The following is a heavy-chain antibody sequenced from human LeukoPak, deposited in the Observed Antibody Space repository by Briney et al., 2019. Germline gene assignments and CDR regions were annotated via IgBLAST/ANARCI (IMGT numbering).Heavy chain of an antibody. CDR3: AKGVRLWFAFYFDY. Sequence: GGSLRLSCAASGFTLGNYAMSWVRQAPGKGLEWVSAISGNGYNKYYVDSVKGRFTISSESSRNTLYLQMHSLRAEDTAVYYCAKGVRLWFAFYFDYWGQGTLVTVSS. J-gene: IGHJ4*02. D-gene: IGHD3-10*01. CDR1: GFTLGNYA. V-gene: IGHV3-23*01. CDR2: ISGNGYNK.